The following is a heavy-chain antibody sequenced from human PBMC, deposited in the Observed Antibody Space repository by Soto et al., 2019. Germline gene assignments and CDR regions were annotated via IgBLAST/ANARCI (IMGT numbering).Heavy chain of an antibody. Sequence: WTWIRQPPGKGLEWIGYIYFSGTTNSTPSLKSRVTISIDTSKNQFSLKLSSVTAADTAVYYCASVKGGDNPEGALEIWGQGTMVTVSS. CDR2: IYFSGTT. V-gene: IGHV4-59*01. D-gene: IGHD2-21*01. CDR3: ASVKGGDNPEGALEI. J-gene: IGHJ3*02.